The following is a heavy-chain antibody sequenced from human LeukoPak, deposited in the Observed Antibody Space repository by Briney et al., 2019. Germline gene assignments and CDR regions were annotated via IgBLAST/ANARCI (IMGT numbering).Heavy chain of an antibody. Sequence: SETLSLTCTVSGGSISHYYWGWIRQPPGKGLEWIGNIFYSGSTYYGPSLKSRLTISLDTSRNQFSLKLNSVTAADTAVYYCARDYRDSSGYYYYFDYWGQGTLVTVSS. CDR1: GGSISHYY. CDR2: IFYSGST. D-gene: IGHD3-22*01. CDR3: ARDYRDSSGYYYYFDY. J-gene: IGHJ4*02. V-gene: IGHV4-59*12.